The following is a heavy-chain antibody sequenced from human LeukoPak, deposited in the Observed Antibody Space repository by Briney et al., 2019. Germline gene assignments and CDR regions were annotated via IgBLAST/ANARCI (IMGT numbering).Heavy chain of an antibody. D-gene: IGHD2-15*01. CDR2: ISSSSSTI. CDR1: GFTFSSYA. Sequence: PGGSLRLSCAASGFTFSSYAMNWVRQAPGKGLEWVSYISSSSSTIYYADSVKGRFTISRDNAKNSLYLQMNSLRAEDTAVYYCARTEATRAIVVVAATYYFDYWGQGTLVTVSS. CDR3: ARTEATRAIVVVAATYYFDY. V-gene: IGHV3-48*01. J-gene: IGHJ4*02.